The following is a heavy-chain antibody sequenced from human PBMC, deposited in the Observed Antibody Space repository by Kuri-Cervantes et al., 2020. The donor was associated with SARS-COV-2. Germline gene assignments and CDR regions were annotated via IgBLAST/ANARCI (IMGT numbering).Heavy chain of an antibody. D-gene: IGHD4-11*01. CDR3: ARALGVTTIVYFDY. V-gene: IGHV3-30-3*01. Sequence: GGSLRLSCAASGFTFSSYAMHWVRQAPGKGLEWVAVISYDGSNKYYADSVKGRFTISRDNSKNTLYLQMNSLRAEDTAVYYCARALGVTTIVYFDYWGQGTLVTVSS. CDR1: GFTFSSYA. CDR2: ISYDGSNK. J-gene: IGHJ4*02.